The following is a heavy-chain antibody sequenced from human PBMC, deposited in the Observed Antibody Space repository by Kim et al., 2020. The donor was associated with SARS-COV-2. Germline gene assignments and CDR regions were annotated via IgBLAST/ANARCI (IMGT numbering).Heavy chain of an antibody. CDR1: GFTFSSYA. CDR3: ARDGIVVVVAATRNYGMDV. Sequence: GGSLRLSCAASGFTFSSYAMHWVRQAPGKGLEWVAVISYDGSNKYYADSVKGRFTISRDNSKNTLYLQMNSLRAEDTAVYYCARDGIVVVVAATRNYGMDVWGQGTTVTVSS. D-gene: IGHD2-15*01. V-gene: IGHV3-30-3*01. CDR2: ISYDGSNK. J-gene: IGHJ6*02.